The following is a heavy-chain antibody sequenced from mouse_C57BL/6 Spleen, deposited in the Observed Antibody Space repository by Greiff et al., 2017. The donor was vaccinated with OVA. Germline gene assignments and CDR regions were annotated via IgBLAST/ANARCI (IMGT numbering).Heavy chain of an antibody. Sequence: VQLQQSGAELMKPGASVKLSCKASGYTFTGYWIEWVQQRPGHGLEWIGEILPGSGSTNYNEKFKGKATFSADTSSNTAYMQLSSLTTEDSAIYYGARGPYGYDAWFAYWGQGTLVTVSA. CDR1: GYTFTGYW. D-gene: IGHD2-2*01. V-gene: IGHV1-9*01. J-gene: IGHJ3*01. CDR2: ILPGSGST. CDR3: ARGPYGYDAWFAY.